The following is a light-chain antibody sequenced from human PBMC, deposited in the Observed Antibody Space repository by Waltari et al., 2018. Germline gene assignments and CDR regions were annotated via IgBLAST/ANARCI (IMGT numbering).Light chain of an antibody. CDR1: QSVLYSSNNKNY. CDR3: QQYYTTPYT. Sequence: DIVMTQSPDSLAVSLGERATINCESSQSVLYSSNNKNYLAWYQQKPGQPPKLLIYWASTRDSGVPDRFSGSGSGTDFTLSISSLQAEDVVFYYCQQYYTTPYTFGQGTKLEIK. J-gene: IGKJ2*01. CDR2: WAS. V-gene: IGKV4-1*01.